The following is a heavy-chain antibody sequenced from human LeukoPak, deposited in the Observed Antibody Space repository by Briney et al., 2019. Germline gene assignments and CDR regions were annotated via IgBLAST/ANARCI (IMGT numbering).Heavy chain of an antibody. J-gene: IGHJ4*02. CDR3: ARDAVAGVFVY. Sequence: ASVKVSCKASGYTFTSYYMHWVRQAPGQGLEWMGIINPSGGSTSYAQKFQGRVTMTRDTSASTVYMELSSLRSEATAVYYCARDAVAGVFVYWGQGALVTVSS. D-gene: IGHD6-19*01. CDR2: INPSGGST. CDR1: GYTFTSYY. V-gene: IGHV1-46*01.